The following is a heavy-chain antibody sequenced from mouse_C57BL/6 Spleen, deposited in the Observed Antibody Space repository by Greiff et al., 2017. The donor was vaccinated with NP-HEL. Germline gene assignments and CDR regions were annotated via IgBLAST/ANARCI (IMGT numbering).Heavy chain of an antibody. CDR1: GYSFTGYY. J-gene: IGHJ2*01. CDR3: ARRRYSNAFDN. V-gene: IGHV1-42*01. D-gene: IGHD2-5*01. CDR2: INPSTGGT. Sequence: EVQLQQSGPELVKPGASVKISCKASGYSFTGYYMNWVKQSPEKSLEWIGEINPSTGGTTYNQKFKAKATLTVDKSSSTAYMQLKSLTSEDSAVYYCARRRYSNAFDNWGQGTTLTVSS.